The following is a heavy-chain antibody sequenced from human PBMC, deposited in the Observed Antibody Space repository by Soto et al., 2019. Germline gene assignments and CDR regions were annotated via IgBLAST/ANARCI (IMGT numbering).Heavy chain of an antibody. J-gene: IGHJ6*02. CDR2: IYDSGST. D-gene: IGHD3-22*01. V-gene: IGHV4-39*01. CDR3: ASQYDSVYYGMDV. Sequence: SETLSLTCTVSGGSISSYYWGWIRQPPGKGLEWIGSIYDSGSTYYNPSLKSRVTISVDTSKNQFSLKLSSVTAADTAVYYCASQYDSVYYGMDVWGQGTTVTVSS. CDR1: GGSISSYY.